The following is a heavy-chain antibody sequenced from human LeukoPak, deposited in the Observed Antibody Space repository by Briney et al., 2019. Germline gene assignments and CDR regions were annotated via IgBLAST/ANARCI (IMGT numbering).Heavy chain of an antibody. CDR2: INPNSGGT. Sequence: GASVKVSCKASGYTFTGYYMHWVRQAPGQGLEWMGWINPNSGGTNYAQKFQGRVTMTRDTSISTAYIELSRLRSDDTAVYYCARESSSPYYYDSSGHYDYWGQGTLVTVSS. J-gene: IGHJ4*02. CDR3: ARESSSPYYYDSSGHYDY. CDR1: GYTFTGYY. D-gene: IGHD3-22*01. V-gene: IGHV1-2*02.